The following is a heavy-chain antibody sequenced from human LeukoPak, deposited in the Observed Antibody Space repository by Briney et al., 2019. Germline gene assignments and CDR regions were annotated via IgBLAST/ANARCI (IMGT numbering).Heavy chain of an antibody. Sequence: GGSLRLSCAASGFTFSSYAMSWVRQAPGKGPEWVSALTGSGDSTYYADSVKGRFTISRDNSKKTLYLQMNSLRGEDTAVYYCANPYSPGIAAPGNYWGQGTLVTVSS. CDR3: ANPYSPGIAAPGNY. D-gene: IGHD6-13*01. J-gene: IGHJ4*02. V-gene: IGHV3-23*01. CDR1: GFTFSSYA. CDR2: LTGSGDST.